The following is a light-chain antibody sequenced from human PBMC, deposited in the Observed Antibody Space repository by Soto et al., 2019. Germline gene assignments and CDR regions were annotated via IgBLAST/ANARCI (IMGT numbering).Light chain of an antibody. V-gene: IGKV3-15*01. Sequence: KVMTKSPAALSVSKGERATLSCRASQSVSSNLAWYQQKPGQAPRLLIYAASTRATGIPARFSGSGSGTEFTLPFSSLQSEDFAVYYCHQYINWPLFGQGTKVDIK. J-gene: IGKJ1*01. CDR3: HQYINWPL. CDR1: QSVSSN. CDR2: AAS.